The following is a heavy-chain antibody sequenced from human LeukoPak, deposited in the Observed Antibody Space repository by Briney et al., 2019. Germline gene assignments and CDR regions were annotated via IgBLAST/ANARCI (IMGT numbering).Heavy chain of an antibody. CDR1: GFTFSTNA. Sequence: GGSLRLSCLTSGFTFSTNAMSWVRQAPEKGLDWVSVISGSAHKIRYADSVKGRFTISRDNSENTVYLQMNNLRAEDTALYYCAGRVTGYSSGYVYWGQGTLVTVSS. CDR2: ISGSAHKI. J-gene: IGHJ4*02. CDR3: AGRVTGYSSGYVY. D-gene: IGHD5-18*01. V-gene: IGHV3-23*01.